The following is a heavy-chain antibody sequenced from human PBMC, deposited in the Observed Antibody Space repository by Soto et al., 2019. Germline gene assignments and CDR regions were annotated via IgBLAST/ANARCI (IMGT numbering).Heavy chain of an antibody. CDR1: GGSISSGGYS. D-gene: IGHD3-9*01. CDR3: ARARSYDILTGYYGYYYYGMDV. Sequence: SETLSLTGAVSGGSISSGGYSWSWIRQPPGKGLEWIGEINHSGSTNYNPSLKSRVTISVDTSKNQFSLKLSSVTAADTAVYYCARARSYDILTGYYGYYYYGMDVWGQGTTVTVSS. J-gene: IGHJ6*02. V-gene: IGHV4-34*01. CDR2: INHSGST.